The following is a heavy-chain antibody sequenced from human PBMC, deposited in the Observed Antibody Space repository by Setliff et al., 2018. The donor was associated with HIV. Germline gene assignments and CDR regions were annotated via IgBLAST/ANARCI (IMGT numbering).Heavy chain of an antibody. Sequence: SETLSLTCTVSGGPLSSYYWNWIRQPPGKGLEWIGDIDYRGSTNYNPSLQSRVIISADTSKNQFSLKLSSVTAADTAVYYCARAGDGSPFYYYYYMDVWGKGTTVTVSS. J-gene: IGHJ6*03. CDR1: GGPLSSYY. CDR3: ARAGDGSPFYYYYYMDV. D-gene: IGHD1-26*01. CDR2: IDYRGST. V-gene: IGHV4-59*01.